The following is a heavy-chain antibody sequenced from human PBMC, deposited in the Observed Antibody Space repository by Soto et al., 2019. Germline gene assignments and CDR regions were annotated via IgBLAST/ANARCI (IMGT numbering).Heavy chain of an antibody. D-gene: IGHD1-1*01. CDR1: GGSISSGGYY. J-gene: IGHJ4*02. Sequence: SETLSLTCTVSGGSISSGGYYRSWIRQHPGKGLEWVGYIYYSGSTYCNASLKSRVTISVETSKNQFSLKLSAVTAADTAVYYCAGWKLNNYYLDYWAQGTLVPVSS. CDR3: AGWKLNNYYLDY. CDR2: IYYSGST. V-gene: IGHV4-31*03.